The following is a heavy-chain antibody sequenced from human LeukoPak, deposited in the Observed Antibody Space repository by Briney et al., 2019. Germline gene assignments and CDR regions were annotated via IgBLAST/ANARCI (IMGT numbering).Heavy chain of an antibody. CDR1: GDSISSYNYF. J-gene: IGHJ4*02. Sequence: SETLSLTCTVSGDSISSYNYFWGWIREPPGKGLEWIGSIYCRGNTYYNPSLKSRVTISADTSKNQFSLKVTSVTAADTAVYYCARASSGYYWDFDYWGQGTLVTVSS. D-gene: IGHD3-22*01. CDR3: ARASSGYYWDFDY. V-gene: IGHV4-39*01. CDR2: IYCRGNT.